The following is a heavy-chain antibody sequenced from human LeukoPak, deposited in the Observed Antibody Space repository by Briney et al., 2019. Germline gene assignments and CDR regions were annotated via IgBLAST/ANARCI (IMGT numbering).Heavy chain of an antibody. J-gene: IGHJ4*02. CDR3: AREDVRVNSGSYSTFDY. Sequence: PGGSLRLSCAASGFTFSSYGMHWVRQAPGKGLEWVAVLWYDGGNNYYADSVKGRFTITRDNSKNTLYLQMNSLRAEDTAVYYCAREDVRVNSGSYSTFDYWGQGTLVTVSS. CDR1: GFTFSSYG. V-gene: IGHV3-33*01. CDR2: LWYDGGNN. D-gene: IGHD1-26*01.